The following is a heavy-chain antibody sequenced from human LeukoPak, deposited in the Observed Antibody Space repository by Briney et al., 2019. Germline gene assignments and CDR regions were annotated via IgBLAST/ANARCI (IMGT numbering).Heavy chain of an antibody. J-gene: IGHJ4*02. CDR2: IYDSGST. D-gene: IGHD3-3*01. V-gene: IGHV4-31*03. Sequence: PSETLSLTCTVSGGSISSGGHYWSWIRQHPGKGLEWLGYIYDSGSTYYNPSLKSRVTISVDTSKSQFSLTLSSVTAADTALYYCARHGPLYDIWSAQFYFDYWGQGTLVAVSS. CDR3: ARHGPLYDIWSAQFYFDY. CDR1: GGSISSGGHY.